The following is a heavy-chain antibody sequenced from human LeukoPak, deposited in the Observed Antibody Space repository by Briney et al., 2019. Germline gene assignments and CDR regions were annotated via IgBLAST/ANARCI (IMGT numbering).Heavy chain of an antibody. J-gene: IGHJ5*02. CDR1: GGSISSYY. D-gene: IGHD5-18*01. CDR2: IYTSGST. Sequence: SETLSLTCTVSGGSISSYYWSWLRQPAGKGLEWIGRIYTSGSTNYNPSLKSRVTMSVDTSKNQFSLKLSSVTAADTAVYYCASYGGDTEAFDPWGQGTLVTVSS. CDR3: ASYGGDTEAFDP. V-gene: IGHV4-4*07.